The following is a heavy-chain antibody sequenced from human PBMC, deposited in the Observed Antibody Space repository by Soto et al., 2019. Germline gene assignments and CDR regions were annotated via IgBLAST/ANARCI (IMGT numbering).Heavy chain of an antibody. CDR3: ATAMYDSSGYYYNWFDH. CDR1: GYTLTDLA. J-gene: IGHJ5*02. Sequence: ASVTVSCRCSGYTLTDLAMHWVRHAPGKVLEWMGGFDPEEGETIYAQTFQGRVNMTEDTSTDTAYMKLSSLRSEDTAVYYCATAMYDSSGYYYNWFDHWGQGTLVSVSS. D-gene: IGHD3-22*01. V-gene: IGHV1-24*01. CDR2: FDPEEGET.